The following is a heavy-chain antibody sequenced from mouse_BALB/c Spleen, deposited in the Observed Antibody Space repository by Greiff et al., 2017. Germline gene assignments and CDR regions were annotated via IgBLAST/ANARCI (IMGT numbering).Heavy chain of an antibody. Sequence: QVQLQQSGAELVRPGASVTLSCKASGYTFTDYEMHWVKQTPVHGLEWIGAIDPETGGTAYNQKFKGKATLTADKSSSTAYMELRSLTSEDSAVYYCTRERDYGYFDVWGAGTTVTVSS. CDR2: IDPETGGT. CDR3: TRERDYGYFDV. CDR1: GYTFTDYE. V-gene: IGHV1-15*01. J-gene: IGHJ1*01.